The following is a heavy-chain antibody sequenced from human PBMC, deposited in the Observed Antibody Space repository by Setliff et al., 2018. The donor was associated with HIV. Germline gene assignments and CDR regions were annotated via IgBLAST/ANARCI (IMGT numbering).Heavy chain of an antibody. CDR2: INTHTGNT. CDR1: GYNLHNYG. V-gene: IGHV1-18*01. Sequence: GASVKVSCKASGYNLHNYGITWVRQAPGQGLEWMGWINTHTGNTNSAQRFQGRVTMTTDTSTSTAYMELRSLRSDDTAVYYCARSTTADWGQGTMVTVSS. J-gene: IGHJ4*02. D-gene: IGHD4-17*01. CDR3: ARSTTAD.